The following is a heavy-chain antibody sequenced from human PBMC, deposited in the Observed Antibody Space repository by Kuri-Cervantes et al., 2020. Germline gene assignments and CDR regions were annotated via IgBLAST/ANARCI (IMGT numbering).Heavy chain of an antibody. CDR2: ISWNSGRI. CDR1: GFTFADYA. Sequence: GGSLRLSCAASGFTFADYAMHWIRQAPGKGLEWVSGISWNSGRIGYADSVKGRITISRDNAKNSLYLQMNSLRPEDTALYYCAKDRGITYGMDVWGQGTTVTVSS. J-gene: IGHJ6*02. D-gene: IGHD3-3*01. V-gene: IGHV3-9*01. CDR3: AKDRGITYGMDV.